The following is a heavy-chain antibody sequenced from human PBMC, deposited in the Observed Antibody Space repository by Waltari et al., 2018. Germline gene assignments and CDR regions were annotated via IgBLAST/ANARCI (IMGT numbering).Heavy chain of an antibody. CDR2: SYSGGRT. D-gene: IGHD3-16*01. CDR3: ARFGLALDL. J-gene: IGHJ3*01. Sequence: EVQLLESGGGLVQPGGSLRLSCAPSNFTVTKHAMSWVRQAPGKGLEWVSVSYSGGRTDFGDSVKGRFTMSRDDSKNTVYLQMNSLRPEDTALYYCARFGLALDLWGQGTMVTVSS. V-gene: IGHV3-23*03. CDR1: NFTVTKHA.